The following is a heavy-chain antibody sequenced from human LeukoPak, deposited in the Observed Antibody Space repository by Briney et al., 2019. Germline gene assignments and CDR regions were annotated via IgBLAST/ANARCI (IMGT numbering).Heavy chain of an antibody. CDR2: ISSSGSTI. CDR1: GLTFSSYE. D-gene: IGHD6-19*01. CDR3: ASIAMAGTAYFDY. J-gene: IGHJ4*02. Sequence: PGRSLRLSCAASGLTFSSYEMNWVRQAPGKGLEWVSYISSSGSTIYYADSVKGRFTISRDNAKNSLYLQMNGLRAEDTAVYYCASIAMAGTAYFDYWGQGTLVTVSS. V-gene: IGHV3-48*03.